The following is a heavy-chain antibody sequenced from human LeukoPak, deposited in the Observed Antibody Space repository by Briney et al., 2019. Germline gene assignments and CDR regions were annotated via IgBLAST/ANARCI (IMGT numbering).Heavy chain of an antibody. Sequence: ASVKVSCKASGGTFSSYTISWVRQAPGQGLEWMGRIIPILGIANYAQKFQGRVTITADKSTSTAYMELSSLRSEDTAVYYCARLPSGGYYYYYGMDVWGQGTTVTVSS. CDR2: IIPILGIA. CDR1: GGTFSSYT. J-gene: IGHJ6*02. V-gene: IGHV1-69*02. D-gene: IGHD3-3*01. CDR3: ARLPSGGYYYYYGMDV.